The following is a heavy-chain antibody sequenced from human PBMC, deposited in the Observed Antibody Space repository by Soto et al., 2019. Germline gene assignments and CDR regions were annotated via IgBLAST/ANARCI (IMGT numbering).Heavy chain of an antibody. CDR1: GDTFTNYA. CDR3: ARALEGTTVTNWFDP. V-gene: IGHV1-69*01. Sequence: QVQLVQSGAEVRKPGSSVKVSCRTSGDTFTNYALSWLRQAPGQRLEWMGGIVPMFRTADYAEKFQGRITITADESTSTAYFELSSLTSDYTAVYYCARALEGTTVTNWFDPWGQGTLVTVSS. CDR2: IVPMFRTA. J-gene: IGHJ5*02. D-gene: IGHD4-17*01.